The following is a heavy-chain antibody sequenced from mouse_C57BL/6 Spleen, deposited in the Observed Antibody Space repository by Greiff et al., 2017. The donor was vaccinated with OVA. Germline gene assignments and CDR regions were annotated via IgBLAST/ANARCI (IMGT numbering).Heavy chain of an antibody. CDR1: GYAFSSYW. CDR3: ARGGNYYGSSYPFAY. Sequence: QVTLKESGAELVKPGASVKISCKASGYAFSSYWMNWVKQRPGKGLEWIGQIYPGDGDTNYNGKFKGKATLTADKSSSTAYMQLSSLTSEDSAVYFCARGGNYYGSSYPFAYWGQGTLVTVSA. CDR2: IYPGDGDT. D-gene: IGHD1-1*01. J-gene: IGHJ3*01. V-gene: IGHV1-80*01.